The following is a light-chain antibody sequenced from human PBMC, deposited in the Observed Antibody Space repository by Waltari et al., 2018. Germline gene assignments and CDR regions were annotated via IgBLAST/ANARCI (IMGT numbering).Light chain of an antibody. CDR2: GST. J-gene: IGLJ3*02. CDR1: GSNIGAGYD. Sequence: QFVLTQPPSVSGAPGQRVTISCTGSGSNIGAGYDVHWYQQLPRAAPKLLIYGSTSRPLGVPARFFGSTSGTSASLAITGLQAEDEADYYCQSYDTSLSVVFGGGTKLTVL. CDR3: QSYDTSLSVV. V-gene: IGLV1-40*01.